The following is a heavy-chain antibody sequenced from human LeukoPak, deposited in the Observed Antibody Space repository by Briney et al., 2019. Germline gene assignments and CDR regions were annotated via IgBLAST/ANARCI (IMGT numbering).Heavy chain of an antibody. CDR1: GDSVSSNSAA. V-gene: IGHV6-1*01. D-gene: IGHD3-22*01. CDR2: TYYRSKWYN. CDR3: ARGSYYYDSSGLDY. Sequence: SQTLSLTCAISGDSVSSNSAAWNWIWQSPSRGLEWLGRTYYRSKWYNDYAVSVKSRITINPDTSKNQFSLQLNSVTPEDTAVYYCARGSYYYDSSGLDYWGQGTLVTVSS. J-gene: IGHJ4*02.